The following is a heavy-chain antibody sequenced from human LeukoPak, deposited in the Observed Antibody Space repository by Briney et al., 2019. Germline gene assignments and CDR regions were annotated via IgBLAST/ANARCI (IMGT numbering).Heavy chain of an antibody. CDR3: GEVGITMIGGV. V-gene: IGHV3-48*03. CDR1: GFTFSSYE. Sequence: GGSLRLSCAASGFTFSSYEMNWVRQAPGKGLEWVSYISSSGSTIYYADSVKGRFTISRDNANNSLYLQRNSLTAEETAVYYCGEVGITMIGGVWGKGTTVTISS. CDR2: ISSSGSTI. D-gene: IGHD3-10*01. J-gene: IGHJ6*04.